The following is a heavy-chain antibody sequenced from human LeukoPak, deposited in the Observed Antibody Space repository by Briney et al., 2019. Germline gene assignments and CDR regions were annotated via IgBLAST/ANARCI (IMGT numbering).Heavy chain of an antibody. CDR2: ISDYNGNT. D-gene: IGHD3-22*01. CDR1: GYTFTSYG. J-gene: IGHJ6*03. CDR3: ARDTYLYDSSGYYAGGNYYYYYYMDV. Sequence: ASVKVSCKASGYTFTSYGISWVRQAPGQGLEWMGWISDYNGNTNYAQKLQGRVTMTTDTPTSTAYMELRSLRSDDTAVYYCARDTYLYDSSGYYAGGNYYYYYYMDVWGKGTTVTVSS. V-gene: IGHV1-18*01.